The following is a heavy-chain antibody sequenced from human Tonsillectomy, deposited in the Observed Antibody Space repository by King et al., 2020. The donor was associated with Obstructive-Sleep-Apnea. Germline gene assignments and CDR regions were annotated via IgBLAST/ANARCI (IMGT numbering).Heavy chain of an antibody. J-gene: IGHJ4*02. CDR1: GFTFRNYW. V-gene: IGHV3-7*03. CDR2: IKEDGSKK. CDR3: ARAQDVDDGDVGEVDY. D-gene: IGHD4-17*01. Sequence: EVQLVESGGGLVQPGGSLRLSCAGSGFTFRNYWMTWVRQAPGKGLEWVANIKEDGSKKYYVDSVKGRFAISRDNAEKSLFLQMNSLRGEDTAVYYCARAQDVDDGDVGEVDYWGQGALVTVSS.